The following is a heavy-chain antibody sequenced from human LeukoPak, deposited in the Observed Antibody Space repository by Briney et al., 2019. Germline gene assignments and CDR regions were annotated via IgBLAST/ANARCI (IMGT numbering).Heavy chain of an antibody. CDR3: TTGDYGAFDI. V-gene: IGHV3-15*01. Sequence: GGSLRLSCAASGFNFSNAWMNWVRQAPGKGLEWVGRMISKTDGGTTDYAAPVKGRFTISRDDSKNTLYLQMNSLKTEDTALYYCTTGDYGAFDIWGQGTMVTVSS. J-gene: IGHJ3*02. CDR2: MISKTDGGTT. CDR1: GFNFSNAW. D-gene: IGHD3-16*01.